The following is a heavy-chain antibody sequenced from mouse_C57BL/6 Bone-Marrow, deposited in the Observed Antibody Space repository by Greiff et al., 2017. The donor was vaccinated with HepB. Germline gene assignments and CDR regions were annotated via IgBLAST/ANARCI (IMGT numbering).Heavy chain of an antibody. CDR1: GYTFTDYE. J-gene: IGHJ2*01. CDR3: ALITTVVAIDY. V-gene: IGHV1-15*01. CDR2: IDPETGGT. Sequence: VQLVESGAELVRPGASVTLSCKASGYTFTDYEMHWVKQTPVHGLEWIGAIDPETGGTAYNQKFKGKAILTADKSSSTAYMELRSLTSEDSAVYYCALITTVVAIDYWGQGTTLTVSS. D-gene: IGHD1-1*01.